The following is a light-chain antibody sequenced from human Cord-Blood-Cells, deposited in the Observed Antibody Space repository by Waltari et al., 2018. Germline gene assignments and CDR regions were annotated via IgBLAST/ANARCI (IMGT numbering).Light chain of an antibody. Sequence: DIVMTQSPDSLAGSLGERATINCKSSQSVLYSSNNKNYLAWYQQKPGQPPKLLIYWASTRESGVPDRFSGSGSGTDFTLTISSLRAEDVAVYYCQQYYSTPYTFGQGTKLEIK. V-gene: IGKV4-1*01. CDR2: WAS. CDR3: QQYYSTPYT. CDR1: QSVLYSSNNKNY. J-gene: IGKJ2*01.